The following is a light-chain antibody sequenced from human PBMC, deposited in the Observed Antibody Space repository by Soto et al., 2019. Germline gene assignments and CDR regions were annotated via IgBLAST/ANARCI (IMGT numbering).Light chain of an antibody. V-gene: IGLV1-51*01. CDR1: SSNIGNNY. J-gene: IGLJ1*01. CDR2: DNN. Sequence: QCVLTQPPSVSAAPGQKVTISCSGSSSNIGNNYVSWYQQLPGTAPKLLIYDNNKRPSGIPDRFSGSKSGTSATLGITGLQTGDEADYYCGTWDSSLSYVFGTGTKLTVL. CDR3: GTWDSSLSYV.